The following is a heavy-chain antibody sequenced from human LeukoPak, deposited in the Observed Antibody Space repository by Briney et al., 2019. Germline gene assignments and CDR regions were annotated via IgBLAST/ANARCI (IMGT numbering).Heavy chain of an antibody. J-gene: IGHJ3*02. CDR3: ATDSSGYLGAFDI. CDR1: GGSISSYY. D-gene: IGHD3-22*01. Sequence: SETLSLTCTVSGGSISSYYWSWLRQPPGKGLEWIGYIYYSGSTNYNPSLKSRVTISVDTSKNQFSLKLSSVTAADTAVYYCATDSSGYLGAFDIWGQGTMVIVSS. V-gene: IGHV4-59*01. CDR2: IYYSGST.